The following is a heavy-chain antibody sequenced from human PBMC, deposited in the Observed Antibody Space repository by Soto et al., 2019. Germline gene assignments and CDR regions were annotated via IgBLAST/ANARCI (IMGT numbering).Heavy chain of an antibody. CDR3: SRSPEVGVRGAY. V-gene: IGHV3-21*01. J-gene: IGHJ4*02. CDR1: GFPFSAYN. D-gene: IGHD3-16*01. Sequence: LRLSCTGSGFPFSAYNINWVRQAPGKGLEWVSSITVGSSHIYQPNSMKGRFTISRDDAKNSVYLQVDSLRDEDTALYYCSRSPEVGVRGAYWGQGTLVTVSS. CDR2: ITVGSSHI.